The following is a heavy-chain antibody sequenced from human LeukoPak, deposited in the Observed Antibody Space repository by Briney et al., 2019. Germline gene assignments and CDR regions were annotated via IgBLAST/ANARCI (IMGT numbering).Heavy chain of an antibody. J-gene: IGHJ3*02. V-gene: IGHV3-30*02. CDR3: AKVLYGYIDYDAFDI. D-gene: IGHD5-24*01. Sequence: GGSLRLSCAASGFTFSSYGMHWVRQAPGKGLEWVAFIRYDGSNKYYADSVKGRFTISRDNSKNTLYLQMSSLRAEDTAVYYCAKVLYGYIDYDAFDIWGQGTMVTVSS. CDR1: GFTFSSYG. CDR2: IRYDGSNK.